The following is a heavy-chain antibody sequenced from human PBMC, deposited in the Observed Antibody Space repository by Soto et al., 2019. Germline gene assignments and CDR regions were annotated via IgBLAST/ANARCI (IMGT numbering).Heavy chain of an antibody. CDR1: GFTFSSYA. D-gene: IGHD3-22*01. CDR2: ISYDGSNK. CDR3: ARDPVWYYDSSAYLDY. Sequence: SLRLSCAASGFTFSSYAMHWVRQAPGKGLEWVAVISYDGSNKYYADSVKGRFTISRDNSKNTLYLQMNSLRAEDTAVYYCARDPVWYYDSSAYLDYWGQGTLVTVYS. V-gene: IGHV3-30-3*01. J-gene: IGHJ4*02.